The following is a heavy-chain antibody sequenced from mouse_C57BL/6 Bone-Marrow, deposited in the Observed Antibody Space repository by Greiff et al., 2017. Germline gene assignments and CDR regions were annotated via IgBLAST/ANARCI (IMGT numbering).Heavy chain of an antibody. D-gene: IGHD2-14*01. CDR1: GFTFSSYA. CDR2: ISSGGDYI. V-gene: IGHV5-9-1*02. CDR3: TSPGWEYEDAMDY. J-gene: IGHJ4*01. Sequence: DVMLVESGEGLVKPGGSLKLSCAASGFTFSSYAMSWVRQTPETRLEWVAYISSGGDYIYYADTVKGRFTISRDHARNTLYLQMSSLKSEDTAMYYCTSPGWEYEDAMDYWGQGTSVTGSS.